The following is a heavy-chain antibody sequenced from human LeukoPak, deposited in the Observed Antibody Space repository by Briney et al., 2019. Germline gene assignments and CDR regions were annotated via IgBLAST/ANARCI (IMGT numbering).Heavy chain of an antibody. V-gene: IGHV4-39*01. J-gene: IGHJ6*03. CDR2: VYYSGRT. Sequence: SETLSLTCTVSGGSISSSSYYWGWIRQPPGKELQWLASVYYSGRTNYSPSLKSRVTISVDTSEKQFSLQLNSVTAADTAVYYCASLGGVPVAGTGRYYYMDVWGKGTTVTISS. D-gene: IGHD6-19*01. CDR3: ASLGGVPVAGTGRYYYMDV. CDR1: GGSISSSSYY.